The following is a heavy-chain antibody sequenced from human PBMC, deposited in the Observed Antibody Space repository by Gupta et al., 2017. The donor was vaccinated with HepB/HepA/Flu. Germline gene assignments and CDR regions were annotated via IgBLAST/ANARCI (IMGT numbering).Heavy chain of an antibody. CDR2: INSGGSIK. Sequence: EVQLVESGGGLVQPGGTLRLSCAASGFHFSSYEMNWVRQAPGKGLEWVSYINSGGSIKYYADSVKGRFTMSRDNAKNSLDLQMNSLRAEDTAVYYCARGGALRFPYYIDSWGQGTLVTVSS. CDR3: ARGGALRFPYYIDS. V-gene: IGHV3-48*03. D-gene: IGHD3-3*01. J-gene: IGHJ4*02. CDR1: GFHFSSYE.